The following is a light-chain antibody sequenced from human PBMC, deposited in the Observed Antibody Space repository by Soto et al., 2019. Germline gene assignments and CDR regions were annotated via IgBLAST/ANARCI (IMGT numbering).Light chain of an antibody. CDR3: AAWGNSLSGWV. Sequence: QSVLTQPPSASGTPGQRVTISCSGSSSNIGSTSVYWYQQLPGTAPKLLIYSNNRRPSGVPDRLSGSKSGTSASLAISGLQSEDEADYYCAAWGNSLSGWVFGGGTKLTVL. CDR1: SSNIGSTS. V-gene: IGLV1-44*01. J-gene: IGLJ3*02. CDR2: SNN.